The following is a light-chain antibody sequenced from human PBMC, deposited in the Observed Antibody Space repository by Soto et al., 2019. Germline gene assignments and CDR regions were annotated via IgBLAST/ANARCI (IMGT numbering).Light chain of an antibody. Sequence: EIVMTQSPATLSVSPGERATLSCRASQSVSSKLAWYQQKPGQGPRLLIYGASTRATGIPARFSGSGSGTEFTPTISALKSEHFPVYYCQHYSTWLLTFGQGTTVEIK. V-gene: IGKV3-15*01. J-gene: IGKJ1*01. CDR2: GAS. CDR3: QHYSTWLLT. CDR1: QSVSSK.